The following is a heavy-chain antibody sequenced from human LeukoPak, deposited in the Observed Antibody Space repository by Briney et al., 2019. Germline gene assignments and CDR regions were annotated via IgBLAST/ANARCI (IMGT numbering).Heavy chain of an antibody. J-gene: IGHJ4*02. Sequence: GGSLRLSCAASGFTFSSYGMHWVRQAPGKGLEWVAVIWYDGSNKYYADSVKGRFTISRDNSKNTLYLQTNSLRAEDTAVYYCARAGYCSSTSCYGFDYWGQGTLVTVSS. CDR1: GFTFSSYG. D-gene: IGHD2-2*03. CDR2: IWYDGSNK. CDR3: ARAGYCSSTSCYGFDY. V-gene: IGHV3-33*01.